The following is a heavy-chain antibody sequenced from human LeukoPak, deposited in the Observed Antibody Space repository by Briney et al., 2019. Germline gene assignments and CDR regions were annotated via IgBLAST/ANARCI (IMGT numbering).Heavy chain of an antibody. D-gene: IGHD6-13*01. CDR3: ARRAWGQYSSSWYY. J-gene: IGHJ4*02. CDR2: INHSRST. CDR1: GGSFSGYY. Sequence: SETLSLTCAVYGGSFSGYYWSWIRQPPGKGLEWIGEINHSRSTNYNPSLKSRVTISVDTSKNQFSLKLSSVTAADTAVYYCARRAWGQYSSSWYYWGQGTLVTVSS. V-gene: IGHV4-34*01.